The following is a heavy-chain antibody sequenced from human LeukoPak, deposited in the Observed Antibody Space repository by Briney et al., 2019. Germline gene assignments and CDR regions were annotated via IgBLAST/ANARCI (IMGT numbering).Heavy chain of an antibody. CDR2: IYSGGST. V-gene: IGHV3-53*01. J-gene: IGHJ4*02. CDR3: ARADGDSSGYYHLSYFDY. D-gene: IGHD3-22*01. CDR1: GFTFSSYA. Sequence: PGGSLRLSCAASGFTFSSYAMSWVRQAPGKGLEWVSVIYSGGSTYYADSVKGRFTISRDNSKNTLYLQMNSLRAEDTAVYYCARADGDSSGYYHLSYFDYWGQGTLVTVSS.